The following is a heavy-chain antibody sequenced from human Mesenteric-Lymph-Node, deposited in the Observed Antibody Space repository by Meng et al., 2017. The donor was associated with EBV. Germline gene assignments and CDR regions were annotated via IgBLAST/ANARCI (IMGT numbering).Heavy chain of an antibody. CDR3: SRDLAGPYDD. V-gene: IGHV3-74*01. Sequence: EVPRVASGGAFVQPGGSLRLSCAASGFTFSRYWMHWVRQAPGKGLVWISRINENGGTTTYADSVRGRFTISRDNTKNTLYLQMNNLRVEDTAVYFCSRDLAGPYDDWGQGTLVTVSS. J-gene: IGHJ4*02. CDR1: GFTFSRYW. CDR2: INENGGTT.